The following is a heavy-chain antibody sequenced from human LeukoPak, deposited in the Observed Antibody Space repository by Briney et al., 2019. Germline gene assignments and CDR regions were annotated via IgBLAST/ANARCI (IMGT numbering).Heavy chain of an antibody. V-gene: IGHV3-9*01. J-gene: IGHJ3*02. Sequence: GGSLRLSCAASGFTFDDYAMHWVRQAPGKGLEWVSGISWNSGSIGYADSVKGRFTISRDNAKNSLYLQMNSLRAEDTALYYCEGYCSSTSCYSGAFDIWRQGTMVTVSS. CDR3: EGYCSSTSCYSGAFDI. CDR1: GFTFDDYA. CDR2: ISWNSGSI. D-gene: IGHD2-2*01.